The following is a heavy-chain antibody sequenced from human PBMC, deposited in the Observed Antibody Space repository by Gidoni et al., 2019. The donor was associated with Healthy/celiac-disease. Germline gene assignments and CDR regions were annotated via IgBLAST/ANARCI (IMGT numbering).Heavy chain of an antibody. J-gene: IGHJ4*02. D-gene: IGHD3-22*01. CDR3: ARVSDYYDSSGYDY. CDR2: INAGNGNT. Sequence: QLVQSGAEVKKPGASVKVSYKASGYTFTSYAKHWVRQAPGQRLEWMGWINAGNGNTKYSQKFQGRVTITRDTSASTAYMELSSLRSEDTAVYYCARVSDYYDSSGYDYWGQGTLVTVSS. V-gene: IGHV1-3*01. CDR1: GYTFTSYA.